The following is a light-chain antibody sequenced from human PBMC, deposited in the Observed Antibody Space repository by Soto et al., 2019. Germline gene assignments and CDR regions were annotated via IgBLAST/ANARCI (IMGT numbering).Light chain of an antibody. J-gene: IGLJ1*01. CDR1: SSNIGDNY. Sequence: QSVLTQPPSVSAAPGQQVTISCSGSSSNIGDNYVSWYQHLPGTAPKLVVCDNDRRPSGIPGRFSGSKSGTSATLVITGLQTGDEADYYCGTWDDRLDGNYVFGTGTKLTVL. V-gene: IGLV1-51*01. CDR3: GTWDDRLDGNYV. CDR2: DND.